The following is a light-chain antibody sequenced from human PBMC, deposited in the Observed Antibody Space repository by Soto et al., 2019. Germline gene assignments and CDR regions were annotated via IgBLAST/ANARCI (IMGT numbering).Light chain of an antibody. Sequence: AIRMTQSPSSFSASTGDRVTITCRASQGISSYLAWYQQKPGKAPKLLIYAASTLQSGVPSRFSGSGSGTDFTLTISCLQSEDFATYYCLQYYSYPRTFGQGNKVEIK. CDR1: QGISSY. J-gene: IGKJ1*01. CDR2: AAS. V-gene: IGKV1-8*01. CDR3: LQYYSYPRT.